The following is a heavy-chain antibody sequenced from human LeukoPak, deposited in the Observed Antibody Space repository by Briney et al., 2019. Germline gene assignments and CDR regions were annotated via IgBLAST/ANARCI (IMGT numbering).Heavy chain of an antibody. CDR1: GFTFSSYA. D-gene: IGHD6-6*01. V-gene: IGHV3-23*01. CDR3: AKDIAARRGPDH. J-gene: IGHJ4*02. Sequence: PGGSLRLSCAASGFTFSSYAISWVRQAPGKGLEWVSGISGSGGSTYYADSMKGRFTISRDNSKNTLYLQMNSLRAEDTAVYYCAKDIAARRGPDHWGQGTLVTVSS. CDR2: ISGSGGST.